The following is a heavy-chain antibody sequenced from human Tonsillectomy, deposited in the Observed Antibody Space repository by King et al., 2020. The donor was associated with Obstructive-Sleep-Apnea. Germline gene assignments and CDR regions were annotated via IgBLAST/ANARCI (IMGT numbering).Heavy chain of an antibody. CDR3: ARDRDVAFDY. CDR1: GFALSSYW. Sequence: VQLVESGGGLVQPGGSLRLSCTASGFALSSYWMSWVRQAPGKGLEGVANIKQDGSEKYYVDSVKGRFTISRDNAKNSLYLQMNSLRAEDTAVYYCARDRDVAFDYWGQGTPVTVSS. J-gene: IGHJ4*02. V-gene: IGHV3-7*03. CDR2: IKQDGSEK.